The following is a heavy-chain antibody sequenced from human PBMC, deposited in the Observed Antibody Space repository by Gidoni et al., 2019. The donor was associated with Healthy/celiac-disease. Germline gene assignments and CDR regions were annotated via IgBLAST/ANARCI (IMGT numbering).Heavy chain of an antibody. J-gene: IGHJ4*02. CDR3: ARDMGYSSGWPHYFDY. Sequence: FSSYAMHWVRQAPGKGLEWVAVISYDGSNKYYADSVKGRFTISRDNSKNTLYLQMNSLRAEDTAVYYCARDMGYSSGWPHYFDYWGQGTLVTVSS. CDR1: FSSYA. V-gene: IGHV3-30-3*01. CDR2: ISYDGSNK. D-gene: IGHD6-19*01.